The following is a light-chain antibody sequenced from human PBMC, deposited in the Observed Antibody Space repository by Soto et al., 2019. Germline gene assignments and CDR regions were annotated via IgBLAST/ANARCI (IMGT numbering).Light chain of an antibody. CDR1: SSDVGGYNF. Sequence: QSALTQPASVSGSPGQSITISCAGTSSDVGGYNFVSWYQQHPGKAPKLMIYDVINRPSEVSSRFSGSKSGNTASLTISGLQAEDEADYYCSSYTSSSTLVVFGGGTKLTVL. V-gene: IGLV2-14*01. CDR2: DVI. CDR3: SSYTSSSTLVV. J-gene: IGLJ2*01.